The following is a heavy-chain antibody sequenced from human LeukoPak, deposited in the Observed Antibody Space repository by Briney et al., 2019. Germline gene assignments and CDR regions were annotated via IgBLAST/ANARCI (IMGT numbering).Heavy chain of an antibody. V-gene: IGHV3-23*01. CDR1: GFTFSSYA. Sequence: QSGGSLRLSCAASGFTFSSYAMSWVRQAPGKGLEWVSAISGSGGSTYYADSVKGRFTISRDNSKNTLYLQMNSLRAEDTAVYYCANKVRISNRLDYWGQGTLVTVSS. D-gene: IGHD4-11*01. CDR3: ANKVRISNRLDY. CDR2: ISGSGGST. J-gene: IGHJ4*02.